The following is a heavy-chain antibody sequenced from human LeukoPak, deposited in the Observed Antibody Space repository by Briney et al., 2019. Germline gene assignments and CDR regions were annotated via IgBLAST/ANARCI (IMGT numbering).Heavy chain of an antibody. D-gene: IGHD6-13*01. CDR3: ARGRGSSWYYFDY. V-gene: IGHV4-4*07. J-gene: IGHJ4*02. Sequence: SETLSLTCAVSGGSISSSNWWSWVRQPAGKGLEWIGRIYTSGNTNYNPSLKGRVTMSVDTSKNQFSLNLSSVTAADTAVYYCARGRGSSWYYFDYWGQGTLVTVSS. CDR1: GGSISSSNW. CDR2: IYTSGNT.